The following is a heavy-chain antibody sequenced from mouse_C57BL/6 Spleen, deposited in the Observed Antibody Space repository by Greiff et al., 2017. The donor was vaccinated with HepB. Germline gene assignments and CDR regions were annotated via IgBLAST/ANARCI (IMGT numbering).Heavy chain of an antibody. CDR3: ARFTTVVATGAMDY. Sequence: EVQLVESGGGLVQPGGSLSLSCAASGFTFTDYYMSWVRQPPGKALEWLGFIRNKANGYTTEYSASVKGRFTISRDNSQSILYLPMNALRAEDSATYYCARFTTVVATGAMDYWGQGASVTVSS. CDR1: GFTFTDYY. D-gene: IGHD1-1*01. CDR2: IRNKANGYTT. V-gene: IGHV7-3*01. J-gene: IGHJ4*01.